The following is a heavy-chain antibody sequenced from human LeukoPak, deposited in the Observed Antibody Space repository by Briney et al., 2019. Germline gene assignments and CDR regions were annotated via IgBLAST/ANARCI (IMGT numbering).Heavy chain of an antibody. Sequence: GGSLRLSCAASGFTFSDYYMSWIRQAPGKGLEWVSYISSSGSTIYYADSVKGRFTISRDNAKNSLYLQMNSLRAEDTAVYYCARSYYASGSYYWVHYFDYWGQGTLVTVSS. CDR3: ARSYYASGSYYWVHYFDY. CDR2: ISSSGSTI. J-gene: IGHJ4*02. CDR1: GFTFSDYY. D-gene: IGHD3-10*01. V-gene: IGHV3-11*04.